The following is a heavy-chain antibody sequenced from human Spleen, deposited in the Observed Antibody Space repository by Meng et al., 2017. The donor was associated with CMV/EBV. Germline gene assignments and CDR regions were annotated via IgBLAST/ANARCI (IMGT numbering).Heavy chain of an antibody. J-gene: IGHJ4*02. D-gene: IGHD1-1*01. CDR3: ARGFNYEPNFDY. Sequence: SLKISCAASGFTFDDYAMHWVRQAPGKGLEWVSGISWNSGSIGYADSVKGRVTISRDNAKNSLYLQMNSLRAEDTAVYYCARGFNYEPNFDYWGQGTLVTVSS. CDR1: GFTFDDYA. V-gene: IGHV3-9*01. CDR2: ISWNSGSI.